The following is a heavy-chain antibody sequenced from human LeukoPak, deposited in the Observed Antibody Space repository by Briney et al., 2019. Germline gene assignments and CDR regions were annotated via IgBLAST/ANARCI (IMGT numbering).Heavy chain of an antibody. J-gene: IGHJ3*02. CDR1: GFTFDDYA. CDR2: ISWNSGSI. D-gene: IGHD3-3*01. V-gene: IGHV3-9*01. CDR3: AKDGTFGVVIGAFDI. Sequence: PGRSLRLSCAASGFTFDDYAMHWVRQAPGKGLEWVSGISWNSGSIGYADSVKGRFTISRDNAKDSLYLQMNSLRAEDTALYYCAKDGTFGVVIGAFDIWGQGTMVTVSS.